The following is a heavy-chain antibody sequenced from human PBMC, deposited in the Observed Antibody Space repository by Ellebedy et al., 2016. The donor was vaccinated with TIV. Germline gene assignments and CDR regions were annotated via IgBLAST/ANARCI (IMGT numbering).Heavy chain of an antibody. CDR2: IYQDGGVQ. Sequence: PGGSLRLSCAASGFSFRSYWMSWVRQAPGKGLEWVANIYQDGGVQYYVDSVKGRFTISRDNADNSLFLQMNSLRAEDTAVYYCARRGSYGDYAVQINSWFDRWGQGTLVTVSS. D-gene: IGHD4-17*01. J-gene: IGHJ5*02. CDR3: ARRGSYGDYAVQINSWFDR. CDR1: GFSFRSYW. V-gene: IGHV3-7*01.